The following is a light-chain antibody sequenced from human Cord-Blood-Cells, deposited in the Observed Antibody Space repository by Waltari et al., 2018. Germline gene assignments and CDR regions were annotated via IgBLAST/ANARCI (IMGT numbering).Light chain of an antibody. V-gene: IGLV2-8*01. CDR1: SSDVGGYHY. CDR2: DVS. CDR3: SSYAGSNNLV. J-gene: IGLJ2*01. Sequence: QSALTQPPFASGSPGQSVTISCTGTSSDVGGYHYVSWDQQHPGKAPQLMIYDVSKRPSGVPYLFSGSKSGNTASLTVSGLQAEDEADYYCSSYAGSNNLVFGGGTKLTVL.